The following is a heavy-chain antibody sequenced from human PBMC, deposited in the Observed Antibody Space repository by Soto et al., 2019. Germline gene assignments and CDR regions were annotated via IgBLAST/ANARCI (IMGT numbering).Heavy chain of an antibody. V-gene: IGHV3-7*05. Sequence: EVQLVESGGGLVQPGGSLRHSCAASGFTFSPYWMSWVRQAPGKGLEWVAIIKDDGGDELYLEAVRGRFTISRDNAKKSLYLAMDSLRVEDTAVYYCAGGSGWISDTWGQGTLVTVSS. CDR1: GFTFSPYW. D-gene: IGHD6-19*01. CDR3: AGGSGWISDT. CDR2: IKDDGGDE. J-gene: IGHJ5*02.